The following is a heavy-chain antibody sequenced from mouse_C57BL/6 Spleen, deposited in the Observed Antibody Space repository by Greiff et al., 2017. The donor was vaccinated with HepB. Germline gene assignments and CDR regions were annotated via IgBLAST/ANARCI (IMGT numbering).Heavy chain of an antibody. J-gene: IGHJ4*01. V-gene: IGHV5-4*01. Sequence: EVHLVESGGGLVKPGGSLKLSCAASGFTFSSYAMSWVRQTPEKRLEWVATISDGGSYTYYPDNVKGRFTISRDNAKNNLYLQMSHLKSEDTAMYYCAREAEKRRDYAMDYWGQGTSVTVSS. CDR1: GFTFSSYA. CDR2: ISDGGSYT. CDR3: AREAEKRRDYAMDY.